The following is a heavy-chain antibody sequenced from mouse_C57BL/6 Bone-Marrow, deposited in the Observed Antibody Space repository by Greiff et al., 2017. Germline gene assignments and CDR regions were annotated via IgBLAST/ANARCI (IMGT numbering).Heavy chain of an antibody. CDR3: TRRDYEYDEEYAMDY. Sequence: EVQLQQSGTVLARPGASVKMSCKTSGYTFTSYWMHWVKQRPGQGLEWIGAIYPGNSDTSYNQKFKGKAKLTAVTSASTAYMELSSLTNKDSAVYDGTRRDYEYDEEYAMDYWGQGTSGTVSS. CDR2: IYPGNSDT. D-gene: IGHD2-4*01. CDR1: GYTFTSYW. V-gene: IGHV1-5*01. J-gene: IGHJ4*01.